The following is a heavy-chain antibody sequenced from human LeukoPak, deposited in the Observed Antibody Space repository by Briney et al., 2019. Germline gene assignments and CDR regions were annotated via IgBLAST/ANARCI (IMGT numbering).Heavy chain of an antibody. J-gene: IGHJ4*02. CDR1: GGSISSYY. CDR3: ARGDYGDLGYFDY. V-gene: IGHV4-4*07. D-gene: IGHD4-17*01. CDR2: IYTTGIT. Sequence: SETLSLTCTVSGGSISSYYWNWIRQPAGKGLEWIGRIYTTGITNYNPSLKSRVSVSVDTSKNQFSLNLTSVTAADTAVYYCARGDYGDLGYFDYWGQGTLVTVSS.